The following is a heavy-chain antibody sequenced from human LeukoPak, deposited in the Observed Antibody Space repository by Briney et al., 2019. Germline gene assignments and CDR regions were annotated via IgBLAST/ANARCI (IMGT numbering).Heavy chain of an antibody. Sequence: SETLSLTCTVSGYSISSGYYWGWIRPPPGKGLEWIGTIYHSGSTYYNPSLKSRVTISVDTSKNQFPLKLSSVTAADTAVYYCARGRHQLYSSRRGAWYFDLWGRGTLVTVSS. D-gene: IGHD6-13*01. CDR3: ARGRHQLYSSRRGAWYFDL. CDR2: IYHSGST. J-gene: IGHJ2*01. V-gene: IGHV4-38-2*02. CDR1: GYSISSGYY.